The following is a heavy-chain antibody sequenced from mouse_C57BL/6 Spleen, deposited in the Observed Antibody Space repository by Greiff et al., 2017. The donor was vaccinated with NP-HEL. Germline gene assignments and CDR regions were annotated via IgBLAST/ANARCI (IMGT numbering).Heavy chain of an antibody. D-gene: IGHD2-5*01. CDR1: GYTFTSYT. Sequence: QVQLQQSGAELARPGASVKMSCKASGYTFTSYTMHWVKQRPGQGLEWIGYINPSSGYTKYNQKFKDKATLTADKSSSTAYMQLSSLTSEDTAVYYCARSDYSNYGGGPYWGQGTLVTVSA. CDR2: INPSSGYT. J-gene: IGHJ3*01. CDR3: ARSDYSNYGGGPY. V-gene: IGHV1-4*01.